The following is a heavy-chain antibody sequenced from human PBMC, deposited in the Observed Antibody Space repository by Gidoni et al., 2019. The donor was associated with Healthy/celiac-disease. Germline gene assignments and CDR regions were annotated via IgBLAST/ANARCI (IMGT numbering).Heavy chain of an antibody. J-gene: IGHJ4*02. D-gene: IGHD3-16*02. CDR1: GFTFSSYA. CDR2: ISGSGGST. Sequence: EVQLLESGGGLVQPGGSLRLSCAASGFTFSSYAIRWVRQAPGKGLEWVSAISGSGGSTYYADSVKGRFTISRDNSKNTLYLQMNSLRAEDTAVYYCAKDSIMITFGGVIEYYFDYWGQGTLVTVSS. CDR3: AKDSIMITFGGVIEYYFDY. V-gene: IGHV3-23*01.